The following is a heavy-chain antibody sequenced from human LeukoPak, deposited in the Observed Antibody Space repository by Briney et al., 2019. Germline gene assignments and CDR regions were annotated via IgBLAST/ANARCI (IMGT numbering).Heavy chain of an antibody. CDR3: ASSYCSGGNCYPQQTVYYFDF. Sequence: GGSLRLSCAASGFTFDDYGMSWVRQAPGKGLEWVSSISSSSSNIYYADSVKGRFTISRDNAKNSLYLQMNSLRVEDTAVYYCASSYCSGGNCYPQQTVYYFDFWGQGTLVTVSS. CDR1: GFTFDDYG. J-gene: IGHJ4*02. V-gene: IGHV3-21*04. CDR2: ISSSSSNI. D-gene: IGHD2-15*01.